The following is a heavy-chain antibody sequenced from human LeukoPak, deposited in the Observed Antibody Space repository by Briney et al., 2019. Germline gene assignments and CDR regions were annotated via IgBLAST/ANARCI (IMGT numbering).Heavy chain of an antibody. J-gene: IGHJ4*02. CDR2: INHSGST. CDR3: ARSSGWYCDY. D-gene: IGHD6-19*01. Sequence: SETLSLTCAVYGGSFSGYYWSWIRQPPGKGLEWIGSINHSGSTNYNPSLKSRVTISVDTSKNQFSPKLSAVTAADTAVYYCARSSGWYCDYWGQGTLVTVSS. V-gene: IGHV4-34*01. CDR1: GGSFSGYY.